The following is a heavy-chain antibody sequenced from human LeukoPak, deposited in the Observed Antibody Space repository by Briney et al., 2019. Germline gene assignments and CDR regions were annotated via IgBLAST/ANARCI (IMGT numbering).Heavy chain of an antibody. CDR3: ATDARYRGSFYYYYMDV. CDR1: GYTLTELS. CDR2: FDPEDGET. V-gene: IGHV1-24*01. J-gene: IGHJ6*03. D-gene: IGHD5-18*01. Sequence: ASVKVSCKVSGYTLTELSMHWVRQAPGKGLEWMGGFDPEDGETIYAQKFQGRVTMTEDTSTDTAYMELSSLRSEDTAVYYCATDARYRGSFYYYYMDVWGKGTTVTVSS.